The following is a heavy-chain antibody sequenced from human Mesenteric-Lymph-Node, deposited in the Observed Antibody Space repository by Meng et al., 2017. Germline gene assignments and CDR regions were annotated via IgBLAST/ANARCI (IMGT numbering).Heavy chain of an antibody. V-gene: IGHV1-18*01. CDR2: LGAHDGDT. J-gene: IGHJ4*02. Sequence: QVQPVQSAPEVKKPEASVKVTCKASDYTFTGYGVSCVRQAPGQGLEWMAWLGAHDGDTSHAPKFQGRVTVSADRPTATAYMELRSLRSDDTAVYYCARGTPGRSYSDYWGQGTLVTVSS. CDR1: DYTFTGYG. CDR3: ARGTPGRSYSDY. D-gene: IGHD3-10*01.